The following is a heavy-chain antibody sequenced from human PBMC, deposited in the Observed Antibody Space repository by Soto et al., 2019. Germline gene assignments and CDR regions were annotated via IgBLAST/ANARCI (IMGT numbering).Heavy chain of an antibody. CDR2: ISWNSGSI. Sequence: DVQLVESGGGLVQPGRSLRLSCAASGFTFDDYAMHWVRQAPGKGLEWVSGISWNSGSIGYADSVKGRFTISRDNAKNSLYLQMNSLRAEDTALYYCAKDTVGIAVAGAPDYWGQGTLVTVSS. D-gene: IGHD6-19*01. J-gene: IGHJ4*02. CDR3: AKDTVGIAVAGAPDY. CDR1: GFTFDDYA. V-gene: IGHV3-9*01.